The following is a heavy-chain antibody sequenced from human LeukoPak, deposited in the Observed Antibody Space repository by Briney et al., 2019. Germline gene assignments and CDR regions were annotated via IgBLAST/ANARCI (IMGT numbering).Heavy chain of an antibody. Sequence: SENLSLTCAVYGGSFSGYYWSWIRQPPGKGLEWIGEINHSGSTNYNPSLKSRVTISVDTSKNQFSLKLSSVTAADTAVYYCARFKGTTVTTDWGQGTLVTVSS. D-gene: IGHD4-11*01. V-gene: IGHV4-34*01. CDR1: GGSFSGYY. CDR2: INHSGST. J-gene: IGHJ4*02. CDR3: ARFKGTTVTTD.